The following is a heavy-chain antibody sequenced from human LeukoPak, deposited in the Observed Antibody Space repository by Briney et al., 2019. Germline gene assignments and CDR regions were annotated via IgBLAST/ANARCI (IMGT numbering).Heavy chain of an antibody. V-gene: IGHV3-74*01. J-gene: IGHJ4*02. CDR1: GFTFSSNW. Sequence: HAGGSLRLSCAASGFTFSSNWMHWVRQAPGKGLVWVSRINEDGSTTNYADSVKGRSTIFGDNAKNTLYLQMNSLRAEDTAVYYCVRDLGGRSGHWGQGTLVTVSS. CDR2: INEDGSTT. CDR3: VRDLGGRSGH. D-gene: IGHD1-26*01.